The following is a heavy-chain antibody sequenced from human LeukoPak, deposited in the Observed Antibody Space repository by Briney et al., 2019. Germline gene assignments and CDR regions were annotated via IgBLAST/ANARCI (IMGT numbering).Heavy chain of an antibody. Sequence: GGSLRLSCAASGFTFSSYGMSWVRQAPGKGLEWVSAISGSGGSTYYADSVKGRFTISRDNSKNTLYLQMNSLRAEDTAVYYCAKLSVAGTGGWFDPWGQGTLVTVSS. CDR3: AKLSVAGTGGWFDP. J-gene: IGHJ5*02. D-gene: IGHD6-19*01. V-gene: IGHV3-23*01. CDR1: GFTFSSYG. CDR2: ISGSGGST.